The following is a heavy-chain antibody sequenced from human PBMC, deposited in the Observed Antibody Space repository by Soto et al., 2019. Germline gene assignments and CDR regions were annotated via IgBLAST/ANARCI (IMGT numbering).Heavy chain of an antibody. D-gene: IGHD3-10*01. CDR2: ISGSGGST. J-gene: IGHJ4*02. CDR1: GFTFSSYA. Sequence: EVQLLESGGGLVQPGGSLRLSCAASGFTFSSYAMSWVRQAPGKGLEWVSAISGSGGSTYYADSVKGRFTISRDNSKNTLYLQMNSLRDEDTAVSYCAKGIRWFGEFDDWGQGTLVTVSS. CDR3: AKGIRWFGEFDD. V-gene: IGHV3-23*01.